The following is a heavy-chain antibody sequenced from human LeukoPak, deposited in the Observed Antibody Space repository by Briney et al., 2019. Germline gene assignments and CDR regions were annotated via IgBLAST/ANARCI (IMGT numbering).Heavy chain of an antibody. CDR2: INWNGGST. CDR3: ARCHPPVPDRLLPDY. J-gene: IGHJ4*02. Sequence: PGGSLRLSCAASGFTFDDYGMSWVRQAPGKGLEWVSGINWNGGSTGYADSVKGRFTISRDNAKNSLYLQMNSLRAEDTALYYCARCHPPVPDRLLPDYWGQGTLVTVSS. CDR1: GFTFDDYG. D-gene: IGHD2-15*01. V-gene: IGHV3-20*04.